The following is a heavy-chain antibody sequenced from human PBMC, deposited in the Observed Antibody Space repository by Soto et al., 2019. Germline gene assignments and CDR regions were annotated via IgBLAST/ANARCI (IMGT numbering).Heavy chain of an antibody. CDR3: AKEEVPLMITFGGVTSD. V-gene: IGHV3-9*01. CDR1: GFTFDEYA. J-gene: IGHJ4*02. CDR2: ISWNSRYI. Sequence: GGSLRLSCAASGFTFDEYAMHWVRQVPGKGLEWVSGISWNSRYIGYADSVKGRFTISKDNAKNSLYLQMNSLTAEDTAFYYCAKEEVPLMITFGGVTSDWGQGALVTVSS. D-gene: IGHD3-16*01.